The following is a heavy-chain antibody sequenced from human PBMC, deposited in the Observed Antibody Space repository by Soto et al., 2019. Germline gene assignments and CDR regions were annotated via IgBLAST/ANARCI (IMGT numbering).Heavy chain of an antibody. J-gene: IGHJ6*02. D-gene: IGHD6-13*01. CDR2: IYYSGST. CDR3: ARGRAAAGMFHYYYGMDV. CDR1: GGSISSYY. V-gene: IGHV4-59*01. Sequence: PSETLSLTCTVSGGSISSYYWSWIRQPPGKGLEWIGYIYYSGSTNYNPSLKSRVTISVDTSKNQFSLKLSSVTAADTAVYYCARGRAAAGMFHYYYGMDVWGQGTTVTVSS.